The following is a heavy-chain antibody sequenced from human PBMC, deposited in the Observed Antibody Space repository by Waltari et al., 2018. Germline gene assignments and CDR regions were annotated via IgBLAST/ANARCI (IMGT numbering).Heavy chain of an antibody. CDR2: INDDAKEK. CDR3: ARGEEGYGEAYY. CDR1: GCTFNKSW. J-gene: IGHJ4*02. Sequence: EVQLVESGGGLVQPGGSLRLSCAASGCTFNKSWITWVRQAPGKGLEWVANINDDAKEKYHVDSLKVRFTISRDNTKKSLYLQMNSLRVDDTAVYYCARGEEGYGEAYYWGQGTLVTVSS. D-gene: IGHD3-10*01. V-gene: IGHV3-7*04.